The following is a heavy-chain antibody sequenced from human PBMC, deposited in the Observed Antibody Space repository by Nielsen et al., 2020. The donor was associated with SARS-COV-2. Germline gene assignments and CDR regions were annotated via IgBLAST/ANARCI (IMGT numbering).Heavy chain of an antibody. CDR2: IDPKTGGT. CDR1: GYTFTGYH. D-gene: IGHD3-3*01. V-gene: IGHV1-2*06. J-gene: IGHJ4*02. CDR3: ARGSDEGLAL. Sequence: ASVKVSCKASGYTFTGYHIHWVRQAPGQGLEWMGRIDPKTGGTIYVEKFQGRVTMTGDRSINTAHMELRGLRSDDTAVYYCARGSDEGLALWGQGTLVTVSS.